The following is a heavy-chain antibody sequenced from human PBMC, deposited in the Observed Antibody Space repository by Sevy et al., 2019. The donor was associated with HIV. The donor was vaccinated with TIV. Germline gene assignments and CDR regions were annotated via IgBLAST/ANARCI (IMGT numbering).Heavy chain of an antibody. J-gene: IGHJ4*02. CDR3: AHETFGRFES. V-gene: IGHV3-7*01. CDR1: GFTFSANW. CDR2: IKGDGSDK. D-gene: IGHD3-16*01. Sequence: GGSLRLSCAASGFTFSANWMNWVRQAPGKGLEWVANIKGDGSDKHYVDSMEGRFTIYRDDAKNLLYLQINSLRVEDTAVYYCAHETFGRFESWGQGTLVTVSS.